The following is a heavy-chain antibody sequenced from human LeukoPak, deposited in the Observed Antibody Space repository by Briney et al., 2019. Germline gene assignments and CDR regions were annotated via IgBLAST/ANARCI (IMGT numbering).Heavy chain of an antibody. Sequence: GRSLRLSCAASGFTFDDYAMHWVRHAPGKGLEWVSGISWNSGSIVYADSVKGRFTISRDNAKNSLYLQMNSLRAEDTALYYCAKAPSYYYDSSGNFDYWGQGTLVTVSS. CDR3: AKAPSYYYDSSGNFDY. V-gene: IGHV3-9*01. D-gene: IGHD3-22*01. J-gene: IGHJ4*02. CDR1: GFTFDDYA. CDR2: ISWNSGSI.